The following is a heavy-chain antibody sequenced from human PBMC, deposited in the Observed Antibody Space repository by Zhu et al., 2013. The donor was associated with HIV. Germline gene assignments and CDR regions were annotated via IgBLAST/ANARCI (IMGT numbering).Heavy chain of an antibody. CDR1: GFTFSSYA. CDR3: AKDRGTCSSTSCRYFDY. Sequence: EVQLLESGGGLVQPGGSLRLSCAASGFTFSSYAMSWVRQAPGKGLEWVSAISGSGGSTYYADSVKGRFTISRDNSKNTLYLQMNSLRAEDTAVYYCAKDRGTCSSTSCRYFDYWGQGTLVTVSS. D-gene: IGHD2-2*01. CDR2: ISGSGGST. V-gene: IGHV3-23*01. J-gene: IGHJ4*02.